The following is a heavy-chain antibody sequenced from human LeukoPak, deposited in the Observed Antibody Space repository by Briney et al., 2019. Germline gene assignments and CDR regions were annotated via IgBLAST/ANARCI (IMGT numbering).Heavy chain of an antibody. Sequence: PGRSLRLSCSASGFTFDDYAMHWVRQAPGKGLEGVSGVSWNSGSIGHADSVKGRFTISRDNAKDSLYLQMNSLRAEDTALYYCAKGRLCFGELPFDYWGQGTLVTVSS. CDR3: AKGRLCFGELPFDY. CDR2: VSWNSGSI. D-gene: IGHD3-10*01. V-gene: IGHV3-9*01. J-gene: IGHJ4*02. CDR1: GFTFDDYA.